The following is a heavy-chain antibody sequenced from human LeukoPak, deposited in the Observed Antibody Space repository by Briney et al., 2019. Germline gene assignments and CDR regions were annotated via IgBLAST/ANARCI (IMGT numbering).Heavy chain of an antibody. CDR1: GFTFSSYS. CDR2: ISSSSSYI. Sequence: PGGSLRLSCAASGFTFSSYSMNWVRQAPGKGLEWVSSISSSSSYIYYADSVKGRFTISRDNAKNSPYLQMNSLRAEDTAVYYCARDGRGYCSGGSCFDDYWGQGTLVTVSS. V-gene: IGHV3-21*01. CDR3: ARDGRGYCSGGSCFDDY. J-gene: IGHJ4*02. D-gene: IGHD2-15*01.